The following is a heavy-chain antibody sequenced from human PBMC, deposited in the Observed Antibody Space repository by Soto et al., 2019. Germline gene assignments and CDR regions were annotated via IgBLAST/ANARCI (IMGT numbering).Heavy chain of an antibody. Sequence: SETLSLSCSVSGGSISSYYWSWIRQPPGKGLEWIGYIYYSGSTNYNPSLKSRVTISVDTSKNQFSLKLSSVTAADTAVYYCARADSSGYYFFFDYWGQGTLVTVSS. CDR1: GGSISSYY. J-gene: IGHJ4*02. CDR2: IYYSGST. CDR3: ARADSSGYYFFFDY. D-gene: IGHD3-22*01. V-gene: IGHV4-59*01.